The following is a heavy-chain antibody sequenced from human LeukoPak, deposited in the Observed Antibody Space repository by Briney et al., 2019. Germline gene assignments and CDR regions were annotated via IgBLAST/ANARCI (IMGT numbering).Heavy chain of an antibody. Sequence: GSLKISFQGSGYHFTTYWIGWVRPMPGKGLEWMGSIYSGDSDTIYSPSFQGQVTISADKSFSTAYLQWSSLKASDPAVYYCARHLYYMDVWGKGTTVTVSS. J-gene: IGHJ6*03. V-gene: IGHV5-51*01. CDR1: GYHFTTYW. CDR3: ARHLYYMDV. CDR2: IYSGDSDT.